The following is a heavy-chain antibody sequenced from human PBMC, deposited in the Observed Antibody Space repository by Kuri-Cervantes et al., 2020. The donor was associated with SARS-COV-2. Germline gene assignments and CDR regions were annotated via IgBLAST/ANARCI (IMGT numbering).Heavy chain of an antibody. V-gene: IGHV3-7*01. CDR1: GFTFSSYW. D-gene: IGHD3-3*01. J-gene: IGHJ6*03. CDR3: ARDGQDFWSGYYLYYMDV. CDR2: IKQDGSEK. Sequence: GGSLRLSCAASGFTFSSYWMSWVRQAPGKGLEWVANIKQDGSEKYYVDSVKGRFTISRDNAKNSLYLQMNSLRAEDTAVYYCARDGQDFWSGYYLYYMDVWGKGTTVTVSS.